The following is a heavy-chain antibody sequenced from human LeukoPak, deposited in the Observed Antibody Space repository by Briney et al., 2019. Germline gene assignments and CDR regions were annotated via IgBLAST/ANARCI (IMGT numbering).Heavy chain of an antibody. CDR2: ISYDGSNK. CDR3: ARGEYSSSWYDPDAFDI. Sequence: GGSLRLSCAASGFTFSSYAMHWVRQAPGKGLEWVAVISYDGSNKYYADSVKSRFTISRDNSKNTLYLQMNSLRAEDTAVYYCARGEYSSSWYDPDAFDIWGQGTMVTVSS. CDR1: GFTFSSYA. D-gene: IGHD6-13*01. J-gene: IGHJ3*02. V-gene: IGHV3-30*01.